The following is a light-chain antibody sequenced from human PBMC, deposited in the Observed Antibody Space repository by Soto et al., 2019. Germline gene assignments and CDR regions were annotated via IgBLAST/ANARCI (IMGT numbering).Light chain of an antibody. Sequence: EIVLTQSPATLSLSPWERATLSCRASQYVSSFLAWYQQKAGQAPRLLIYDTSTRATGVPARFSGSGSGTEFTLTISSLQSEDFGVYYCQQYNDWFSITFGQGTRLEIK. CDR1: QYVSSF. CDR3: QQYNDWFSIT. J-gene: IGKJ5*01. V-gene: IGKV3-15*01. CDR2: DTS.